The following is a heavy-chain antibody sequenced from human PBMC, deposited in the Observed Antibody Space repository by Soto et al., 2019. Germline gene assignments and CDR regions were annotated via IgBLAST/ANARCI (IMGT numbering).Heavy chain of an antibody. CDR1: GFTFSNAW. CDR2: IKSKTDGGTT. J-gene: IGHJ4*02. Sequence: GGSLRLSCAASGFTFSNAWMNWVRQAPGKGLEWVGRIKSKTDGGTTDYAAPVKGRFTISRDDSKNTLYLQMNSLKTEDTAVYYCTTETGGNPGQSQACFDYWGQGTLVTVSS. CDR3: TTETGGNPGQSQACFDY. V-gene: IGHV3-15*07. D-gene: IGHD2-15*01.